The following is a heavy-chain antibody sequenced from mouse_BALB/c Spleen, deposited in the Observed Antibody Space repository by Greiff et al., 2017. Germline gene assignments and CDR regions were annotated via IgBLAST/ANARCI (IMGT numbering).Heavy chain of an antibody. CDR1: GFSLTSYG. Sequence: VQLQESGPGLVAPSQSLSITCTVSGFSLTSYGVHWVRQPPGKGLEWLGVIGAGGSTNYNSALMSRLSISKDNSKSQVFLKMNSLQTDDTAMYYCARDGDYRYTFAYWGQGTLVTVSA. CDR2: IGAGGST. J-gene: IGHJ3*01. D-gene: IGHD2-14*01. V-gene: IGHV2-9*02. CDR3: ARDGDYRYTFAY.